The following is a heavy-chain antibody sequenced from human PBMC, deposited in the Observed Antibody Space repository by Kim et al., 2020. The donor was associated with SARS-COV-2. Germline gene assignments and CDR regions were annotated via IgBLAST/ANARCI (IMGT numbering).Heavy chain of an antibody. V-gene: IGHV3-21*06. CDR2: ISSSRSSSYI. CDR1: GFTFSSHT. CDR3: ARGRFIGYCRGGSCSFTPFDY. D-gene: IGHD2-15*01. J-gene: IGHJ4*02. Sequence: GGSLRLSCAASGFTFSSHTMNWVRQAPGKGLEWISSISSSRSSSYISYTDSVKCRFTISRDNAKNSLYLHMNSLRVEDTAVYYCARGRFIGYCRGGSCSFTPFDYWGQGTLVTVSS.